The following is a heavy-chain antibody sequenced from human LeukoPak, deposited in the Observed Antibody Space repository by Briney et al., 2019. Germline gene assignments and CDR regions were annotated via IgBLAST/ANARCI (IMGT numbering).Heavy chain of an antibody. Sequence: ASVKVSCKASGYTFTSYGISWVRQAPGQGLEWMGWISAYNGNTNYAQKLQGRVTMTTDTSTSTAYMELRSLRSDDTAVYYCAREVEYYDSSGYQNWLDPWGQGTLVTVSS. CDR3: AREVEYYDSSGYQNWLDP. CDR2: ISAYNGNT. J-gene: IGHJ5*02. CDR1: GYTFTSYG. V-gene: IGHV1-18*01. D-gene: IGHD3-22*01.